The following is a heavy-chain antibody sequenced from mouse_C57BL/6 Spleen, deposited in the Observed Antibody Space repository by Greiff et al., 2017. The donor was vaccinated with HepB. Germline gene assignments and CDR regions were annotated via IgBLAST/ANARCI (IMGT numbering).Heavy chain of an antibody. V-gene: IGHV1-69*01. D-gene: IGHD1-1*01. J-gene: IGHJ3*01. CDR3: AREDGTSFPFAY. CDR1: GYTFTSYW. CDR2: IDPSDSYT. Sequence: QVQLKQSGAELVMPGASVKLSCKASGYTFTSYWMHWVKQRPGQGLEWIGEIDPSDSYTNYNQKFKGKSTLTVDKSSSTAYMQRSSLTSEDSAVYYCAREDGTSFPFAYWGQGTLVTVSA.